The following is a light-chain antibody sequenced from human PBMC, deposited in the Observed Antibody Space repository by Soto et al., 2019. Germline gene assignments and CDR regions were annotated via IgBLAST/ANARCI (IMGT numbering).Light chain of an antibody. CDR1: QSISSY. CDR3: QQSYSTPRT. J-gene: IGKJ1*01. Sequence: DIQMTQSPSSLSASVGDRATITCRASQSISSYLDWYQQKPGKAPKLLIYAASSLQSGVPSRFSGSGSGTDFTLTISSPQPEDFATYYCQQSYSTPRTFGQGTKVDIK. V-gene: IGKV1-39*01. CDR2: AAS.